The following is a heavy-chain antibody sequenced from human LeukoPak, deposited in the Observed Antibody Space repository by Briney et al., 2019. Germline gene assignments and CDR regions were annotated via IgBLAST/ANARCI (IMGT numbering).Heavy chain of an antibody. J-gene: IGHJ4*02. V-gene: IGHV3-23*01. CDR3: AKGRKWELPFDS. D-gene: IGHD1-26*01. CDR2: ISISGSST. CDR1: GFTFSSYA. Sequence: GGSLRLSCAASGFTFSSYAMSWVRQAPGKGLEWVSAISISGSSTYYADSVKGRFTISRDNSKNTLYLQMNSLRAEDTAVYYCAKGRKWELPFDSWGQGTLVTVSS.